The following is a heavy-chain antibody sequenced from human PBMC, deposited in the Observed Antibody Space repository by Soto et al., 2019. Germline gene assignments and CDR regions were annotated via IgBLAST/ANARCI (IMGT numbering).Heavy chain of an antibody. CDR1: GFTFSSYG. D-gene: IGHD3-3*01. J-gene: IGHJ6*02. CDR3: ARDTNDFWSGYYSYGMDV. CDR2: IWYDGSNK. Sequence: GGSLRLSCAASGFTFSSYGMHWVRQAPGKGLEWVAVIWYDGSNKYYADSVKGRFTISRDNSKNTLYLQMNSLRAGDTAVYYCARDTNDFWSGYYSYGMDVWGQGTTVTVSS. V-gene: IGHV3-33*01.